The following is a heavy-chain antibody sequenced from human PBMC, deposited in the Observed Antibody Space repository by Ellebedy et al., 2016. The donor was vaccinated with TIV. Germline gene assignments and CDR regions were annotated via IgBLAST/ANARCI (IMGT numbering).Heavy chain of an antibody. CDR3: AKDWVRTTSGDY. Sequence: GGSLRLXXAASGFTFSSYAMSWVRQAPGKGLEWVSAISDSGGSTYYADSVKGRFTISRDNSKNTLSLQMSSLRAEDTAIYYCAKDWVRTTSGDYWGQGTLVTVSS. D-gene: IGHD1-7*01. J-gene: IGHJ4*02. CDR1: GFTFSSYA. V-gene: IGHV3-23*01. CDR2: ISDSGGST.